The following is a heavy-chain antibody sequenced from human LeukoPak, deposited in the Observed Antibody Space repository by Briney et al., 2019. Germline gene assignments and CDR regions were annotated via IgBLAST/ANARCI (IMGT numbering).Heavy chain of an antibody. J-gene: IGHJ5*02. CDR2: IYTSGST. D-gene: IGHD1/OR15-1a*01. V-gene: IGHV4-61*02. Sequence: SQTLSLTCTVSGGSISSGSYYWSWIRQPAGKGLEWIGRIYTSGSTNYNPSLKSRVTISMDTSKNHFSLKLKSVTAADTAVYYCARWGTPDTVEVPVENWFDPWGQGTLVTVSS. CDR3: ARWGTPDTVEVPVENWFDP. CDR1: GGSISSGSYY.